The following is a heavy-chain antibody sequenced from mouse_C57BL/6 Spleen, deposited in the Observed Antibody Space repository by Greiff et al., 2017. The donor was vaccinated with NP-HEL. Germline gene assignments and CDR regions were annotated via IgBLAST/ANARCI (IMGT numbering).Heavy chain of an antibody. V-gene: IGHV1-74*01. D-gene: IGHD1-1*01. Sequence: VQLQQPGAELVKPGASVKVSCKASGYTFTSYWMHWVKQRPGQGLEWIGRIHPSDSDTNYNQKFKGKATLTVDKSSSTAYMQLSSLTSEDSAVYYCTMNYGSLYYAMDYWGQGTSVTVSS. J-gene: IGHJ4*01. CDR2: IHPSDSDT. CDR3: TMNYGSLYYAMDY. CDR1: GYTFTSYW.